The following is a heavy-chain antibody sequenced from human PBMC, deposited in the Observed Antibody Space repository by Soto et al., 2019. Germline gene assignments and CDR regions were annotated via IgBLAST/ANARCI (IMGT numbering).Heavy chain of an antibody. CDR1: GGSISSSSYY. D-gene: IGHD3-3*02. V-gene: IGHV4-39*01. J-gene: IGHJ5*02. Sequence: QLQLQESGPGLVKPSETLSLTCTVSGGSISSSSYYWGWIRQPPGKGLEWIGSIYYSGSTYYNPSLTSPVTISVYTSKNQFSLKLSSVTAADTAVYYCASPKIAFYNWFDPWGQGTLVTVSS. CDR2: IYYSGST. CDR3: ASPKIAFYNWFDP.